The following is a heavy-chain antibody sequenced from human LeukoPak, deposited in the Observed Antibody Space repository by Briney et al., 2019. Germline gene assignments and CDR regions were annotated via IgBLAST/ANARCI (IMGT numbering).Heavy chain of an antibody. J-gene: IGHJ4*02. CDR3: ARVYYGGNSGVFDY. Sequence: NPSETLSLTCTVSGGSISSYYWSWIRQPPGKRLEWIGHIYYSGSTNYNPSLKSRVTISVDTSKNQFSLKLSSLTAADTAVYYCARVYYGGNSGVFDYWGQGTLVTVSS. D-gene: IGHD4-23*01. CDR1: GGSISSYY. CDR2: IYYSGST. V-gene: IGHV4-59*01.